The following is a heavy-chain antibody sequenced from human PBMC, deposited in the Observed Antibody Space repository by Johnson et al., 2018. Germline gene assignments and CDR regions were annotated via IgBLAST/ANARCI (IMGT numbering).Heavy chain of an antibody. D-gene: IGHD3-9*01. Sequence: VQLVETGGAVVQPGRSLRLSCAVSGLTFMNYGMHWVRQTPGQGLEWVAAVSFDGSDKYYTDSVKGRVTISRDNSKTTLDLQMNSLRAEDTAVYYCTREMYYDILDYYYFAMDVWGQGTTVTVSS. CDR2: VSFDGSDK. J-gene: IGHJ6*02. CDR1: GLTFMNYG. CDR3: TREMYYDILDYYYFAMDV. V-gene: IGHV3-30*03.